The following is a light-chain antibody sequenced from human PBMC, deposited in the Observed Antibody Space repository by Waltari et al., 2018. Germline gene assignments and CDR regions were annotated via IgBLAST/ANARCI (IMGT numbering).Light chain of an antibody. CDR2: KAS. CDR1: QSISSW. CDR3: QQYSSFWT. J-gene: IGKJ1*01. Sequence: DIQMTQSPYTLSASVGDRVTITCRASQSISSWLAWFQQKPGKAPKLLIQKASSLESGGPSRFSGSVSGTEFTLTISSLQPDDFATYYCQQYSSFWTFGQGTKVEIK. V-gene: IGKV1-5*03.